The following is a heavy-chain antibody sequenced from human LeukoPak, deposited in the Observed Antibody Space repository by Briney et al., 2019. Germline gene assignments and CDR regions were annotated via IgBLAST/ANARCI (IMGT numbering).Heavy chain of an antibody. CDR3: ARGATDTTRWFGP. J-gene: IGHJ5*02. CDR1: GFTFSSYW. CDR2: ISRASESI. D-gene: IGHD1-26*01. Sequence: PGGSLRLSCAASGFTFSSYWMSWVRQAPGKGLEWVSIISRASESIFYADSVKGRFTISRDNAKNSLYLQMNDLRAEDTAAYYRARGATDTTRWFGPWGQGTLGTVSS. V-gene: IGHV3-21*01.